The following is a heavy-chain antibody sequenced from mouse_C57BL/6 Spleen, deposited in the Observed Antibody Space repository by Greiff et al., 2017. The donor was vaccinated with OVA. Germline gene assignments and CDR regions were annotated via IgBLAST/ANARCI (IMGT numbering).Heavy chain of an antibody. J-gene: IGHJ2*01. CDR2: INYDGSST. D-gene: IGHD3-3*01. CDR3: ARDLGEYFDY. CDR1: GFTFSDYY. Sequence: EVMLVESEGGLVQPGSSMKLSCTASGFTFSDYYMAWVRQVPEKGLEWVANINYDGSSTYYLDSLKSRFIISRDNAKNILYLQMSSLKSEDTATYYCARDLGEYFDYWGQGTTLTVSS. V-gene: IGHV5-16*01.